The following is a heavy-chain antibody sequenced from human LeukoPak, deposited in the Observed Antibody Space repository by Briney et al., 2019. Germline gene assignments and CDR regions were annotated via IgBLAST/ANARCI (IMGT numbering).Heavy chain of an antibody. J-gene: IGHJ4*02. CDR1: GFAFSSYA. V-gene: IGHV3-23*01. Sequence: GGSLRLSCTASGFAFSSYAMTWVRQAPGKGLEWVSGISGSDGSTYYADSVKGRFTISRDNSRNTLYLQMNSLRAADTAVYYCAKGLNYESSAAFDYWGQGTLVTVSS. D-gene: IGHD3-22*01. CDR2: ISGSDGST. CDR3: AKGLNYESSAAFDY.